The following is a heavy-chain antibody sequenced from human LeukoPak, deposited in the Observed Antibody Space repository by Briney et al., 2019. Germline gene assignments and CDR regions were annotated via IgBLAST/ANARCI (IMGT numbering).Heavy chain of an antibody. V-gene: IGHV5-51*01. J-gene: IGHJ6*03. Sequence: GESLKISCKGSGYSFTSYWIGWVRQMPGKGLGWMGIIYPGDSHTRYSPSFQGQVTLSADKSISTAYLQWSSLKASDTAMYYCARHLVVEKGYYYYYMDVWGKGTTVTVSS. CDR2: IYPGDSHT. D-gene: IGHD3-22*01. CDR3: ARHLVVEKGYYYYYMDV. CDR1: GYSFTSYW.